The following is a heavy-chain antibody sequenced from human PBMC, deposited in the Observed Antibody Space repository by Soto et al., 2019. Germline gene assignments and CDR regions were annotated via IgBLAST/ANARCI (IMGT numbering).Heavy chain of an antibody. J-gene: IGHJ4*01. V-gene: IGHV1-3*01. Sequence: QVQLVQSGAEVKKPGASVNVSCKASGFTFSKYAMHWVRQAPGQRLEWMGWINAGNGNTRYLEKLQGRVTMIRATSASTVYMELSNLRSEDTAVYYCARDYADIAVAGIPLLAHWGQGTLVTVSS. CDR1: GFTFSKYA. CDR3: ARDYADIAVAGIPLLAH. CDR2: INAGNGNT. D-gene: IGHD6-19*01.